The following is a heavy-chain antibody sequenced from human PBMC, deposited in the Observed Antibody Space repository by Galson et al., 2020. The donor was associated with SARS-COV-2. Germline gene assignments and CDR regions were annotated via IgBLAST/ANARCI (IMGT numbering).Heavy chain of an antibody. CDR1: GGSISSYY. D-gene: IGHD3-16*01. CDR3: ARGGDERPDFDY. CDR2: IYYSGST. J-gene: IGHJ4*02. Sequence: SQTLSLTCTVSGGSISSYYWSWIRQPPGKGLEWIGYIYYSGSTNYNPSLKSRVTISVDTSKNQFSLKLSSVTAADTAVYYCARGGDERPDFDYWGQGTLVTVSS. V-gene: IGHV4-59*08.